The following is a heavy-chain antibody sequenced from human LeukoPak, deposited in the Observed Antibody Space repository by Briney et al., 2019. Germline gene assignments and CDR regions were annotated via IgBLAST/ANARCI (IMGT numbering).Heavy chain of an antibody. CDR2: INPNSGGT. CDR3: ARDLPSTSNWEFDY. V-gene: IGHV1-2*06. J-gene: IGHJ4*02. CDR1: GYTFIDYF. Sequence: GASVKVSCKASGYTFIDYFIHWVRQAPGQGLEWMGRINPNSGGTNYAQNCQGRVTMTRDTSISTAYMELSSLRSDDTAVYYCARDLPSTSNWEFDYWGQGTLVTVSS. D-gene: IGHD7-27*01.